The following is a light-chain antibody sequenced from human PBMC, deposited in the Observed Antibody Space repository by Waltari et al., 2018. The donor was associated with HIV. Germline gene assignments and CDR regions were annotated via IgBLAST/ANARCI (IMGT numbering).Light chain of an antibody. J-gene: IGLJ2*01. Sequence: NFILTQPPSVSGPPGRTLIISATRSSGYIASNDVQWYQRRPGSSRRTVIYEDSQRRAGVPGRFSGFTDSSSNSASLSIVGLPVEDEADYYRQSDDSFHHVIFGGGTKLTVL. CDR1: SGYIASND. V-gene: IGLV6-57*01. CDR3: QSDDSFHHVI. CDR2: EDS.